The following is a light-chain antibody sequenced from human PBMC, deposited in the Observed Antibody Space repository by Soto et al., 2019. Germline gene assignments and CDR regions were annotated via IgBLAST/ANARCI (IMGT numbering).Light chain of an antibody. Sequence: QSALTQPRSVSESPGQSVTISCTGTSSDVGGYNYVSWYQQHPGKAPKLMIYDVSKRPSGVPDRFSGSKSGNTASLTISGPQAEDEADYYCCSYAGSYSWVFGGGTKLTVL. V-gene: IGLV2-11*01. CDR3: CSYAGSYSWV. J-gene: IGLJ3*02. CDR1: SSDVGGYNY. CDR2: DVS.